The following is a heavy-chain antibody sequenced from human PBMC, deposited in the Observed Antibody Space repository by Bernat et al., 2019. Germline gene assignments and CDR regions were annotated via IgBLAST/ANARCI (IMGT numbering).Heavy chain of an antibody. CDR2: INQDGSGK. D-gene: IGHD5-12*01. CDR3: TIAGGDDH. CDR1: AFTVGTYW. J-gene: IGHJ4*02. V-gene: IGHV3-7*03. Sequence: EVQLVHSGGDLVQPGGSLRLSCAASAFTVGTYWMSWLRLAPGKGLEWVALINQDGSGKFYADSVKGRFTISRDNAENSLFLQMNSLRVEDTAMYYCTIAGGDDHWGQGTLVTVSS.